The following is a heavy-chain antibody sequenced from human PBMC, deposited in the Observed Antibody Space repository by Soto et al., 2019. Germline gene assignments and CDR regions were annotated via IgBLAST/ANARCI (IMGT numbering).Heavy chain of an antibody. J-gene: IGHJ6*03. CDR3: ARDTRAAAGNYYYYYMDV. D-gene: IGHD6-13*01. V-gene: IGHV4-31*03. CDR1: GGSISSGGYY. Sequence: PSETLSLTCTVFGGSISSGGYYCSWIRQHPGKGLEWIGYIYYSGSTYYNPSLKSRVTISVDTSKNQFSLKLSPVTAADTAVYYCARDTRAAAGNYYYYYMDVWGKGTTVTVSS. CDR2: IYYSGST.